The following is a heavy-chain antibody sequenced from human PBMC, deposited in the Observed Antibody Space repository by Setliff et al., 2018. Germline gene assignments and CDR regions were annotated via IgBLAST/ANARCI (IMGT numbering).Heavy chain of an antibody. CDR2: MNPNSGNT. Sequence: ASVKVSCKASGYTFTSHDINWVRQATGQGLEWMGWMNPNSGNTGYAQNFQGRVSMTRNTSISTAYMELSSLRSEDTAVYYCARGVPRVSSWSDYYYYMDVWGKGTTVTVSS. D-gene: IGHD6-6*01. CDR3: ARGVPRVSSWSDYYYYMDV. J-gene: IGHJ6*03. V-gene: IGHV1-8*01. CDR1: GYTFTSHD.